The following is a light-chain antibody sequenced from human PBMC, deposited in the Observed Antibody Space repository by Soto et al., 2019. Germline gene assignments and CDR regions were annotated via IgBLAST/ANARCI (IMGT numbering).Light chain of an antibody. J-gene: IGKJ1*01. CDR1: RSISPW. CDR2: GAS. Sequence: DIEMTQSPSTLSASVGGRVTIACRASRSISPWLAWYQQKRGKPPQLLIYGASSFAAVVPPWIGGGCSGTEITHTISVRHPDFFADYCWQQDSSSMTFGQGNRVDIK. V-gene: IGKV1-5*01. CDR3: QQDSSSMT.